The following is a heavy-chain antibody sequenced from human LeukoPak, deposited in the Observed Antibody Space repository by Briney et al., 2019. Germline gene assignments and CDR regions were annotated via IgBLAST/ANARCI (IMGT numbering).Heavy chain of an antibody. CDR1: GFTFSSYV. CDR3: ARDPFAMVRGVIKPIFDY. J-gene: IGHJ4*02. CDR2: ISYDGSNE. V-gene: IGHV3-30*04. Sequence: GGSLRLSCAASGFTFSSYVMHWVRQAPGKGLEWAATISYDGSNEYYADSVKGRFTISRDNSKNTLYLQMNSLRAEDTAVYYCARDPFAMVRGVIKPIFDYWGQGTLVTVSS. D-gene: IGHD3-10*01.